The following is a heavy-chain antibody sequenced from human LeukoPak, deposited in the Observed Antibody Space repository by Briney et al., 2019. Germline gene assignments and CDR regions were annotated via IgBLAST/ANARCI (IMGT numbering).Heavy chain of an antibody. V-gene: IGHV4-59*12. CDR1: GGSISSYY. J-gene: IGHJ4*02. CDR3: ARDRQYYYDSSASFDY. CDR2: IYYSGST. Sequence: SETLSLTCTVSGGSISSYYWSWIRQPPGKGLEWIGYIYYSGSTNYNPSLKSRVTISLDTSKNQFSLKLSSVTAADTAVYYCARDRQYYYDSSASFDYWGQGTLVTVSS. D-gene: IGHD3-22*01.